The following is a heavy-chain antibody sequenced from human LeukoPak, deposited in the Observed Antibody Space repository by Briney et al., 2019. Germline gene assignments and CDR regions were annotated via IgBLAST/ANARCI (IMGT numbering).Heavy chain of an antibody. CDR3: ARSHPLDCSGGSCYSEDITYFDY. J-gene: IGHJ4*02. V-gene: IGHV3-21*01. CDR1: GFNFNGYW. Sequence: GGSLRLSCAASGFNFNGYWMSWVRQAPGKGLEWVSSISSSSSYIYYADSVKGRFTISRDNAKNSLYLQMNSLRAEDTAVYYCARSHPLDCSGGSCYSEDITYFDYWGQGTLVTVSS. CDR2: ISSSSSYI. D-gene: IGHD2-15*01.